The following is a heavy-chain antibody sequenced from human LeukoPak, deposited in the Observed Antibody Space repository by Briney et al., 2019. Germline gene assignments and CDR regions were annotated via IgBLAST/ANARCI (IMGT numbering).Heavy chain of an antibody. V-gene: IGHV4-59*11. CDR2: TYYSGST. CDR3: ARVPGYCSRTSCFPYYMDV. Sequence: SETLSLTRTVSGGSISSHYWSWIRQPPGKGLEWIGNTYYSGSTNYNPSLKSRVTISVDTSKNQFSLKLSSVTAADTAVYYCARVPGYCSRTSCFPYYMDVWGKGTTVTVSS. D-gene: IGHD2-2*01. J-gene: IGHJ6*03. CDR1: GGSISSHY.